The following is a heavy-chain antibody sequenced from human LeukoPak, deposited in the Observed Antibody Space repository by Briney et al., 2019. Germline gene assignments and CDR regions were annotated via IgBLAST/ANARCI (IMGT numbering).Heavy chain of an antibody. CDR3: ASFGRCSSTSRYTGTKDY. CDR2: IYYSGST. Sequence: KASETLSLTCTVSGGSISSGGYYWSWIRQHPGKGLEWIGYIYYSGSTYYNPSLKSRVTISVDTSKNQFSLKLSSVTAADTAVYYCASFGRCSSTSRYTGTKDYWGQGTLVTVSS. V-gene: IGHV4-31*03. CDR1: GGSISSGGYY. J-gene: IGHJ4*02. D-gene: IGHD2-2*02.